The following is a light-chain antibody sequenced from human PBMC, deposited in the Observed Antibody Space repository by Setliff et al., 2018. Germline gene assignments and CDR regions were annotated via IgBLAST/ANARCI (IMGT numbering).Light chain of an antibody. J-gene: IGLJ1*01. CDR1: SSDVGGYNY. CDR3: SSYTSSSTPYV. V-gene: IGLV2-11*01. CDR2: DVS. Sequence: QSVLTQPRSVSGSPGQSVTISCTGTSSDVGGYNYVSWYQQHPGKAPKLMIYDVSKRPPGVPDRFSGSKSGNTASLTISGLQAEDEADYYCSSYTSSSTPYVFGTGTKVTVL.